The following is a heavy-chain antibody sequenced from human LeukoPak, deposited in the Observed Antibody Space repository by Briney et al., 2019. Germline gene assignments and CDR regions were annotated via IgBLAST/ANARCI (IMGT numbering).Heavy chain of an antibody. CDR1: GYTLTELS. Sequence: ASVKVSCKVSGYTLTELSMHWVRQAPGKGLEWMGGFGPEDGETIYAQKFQGRVTMTEDTSTDTAYMELSSLRSEDTAVYCCATRMYSSGSYSYYFDYWGQGTLVTVSS. D-gene: IGHD3-10*01. CDR3: ATRMYSSGSYSYYFDY. J-gene: IGHJ4*02. V-gene: IGHV1-24*01. CDR2: FGPEDGET.